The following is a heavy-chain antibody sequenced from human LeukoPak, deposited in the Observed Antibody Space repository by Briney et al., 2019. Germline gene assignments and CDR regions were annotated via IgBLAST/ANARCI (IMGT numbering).Heavy chain of an antibody. V-gene: IGHV4-39*01. CDR1: GGSISSSSYY. CDR2: IYYSGST. CDR3: ARQSAIFALHYYYMDV. J-gene: IGHJ6*03. D-gene: IGHD3-3*01. Sequence: SETLSLTCTVSGGSISSSSYYWGWIRQPPGKGLEWIGSIYYSGSTYYNPSLKSRVTISVDTSKNQFSLKLSSVTAADTAVYYCARQSAIFALHYYYMDVWGKGTTVTVSS.